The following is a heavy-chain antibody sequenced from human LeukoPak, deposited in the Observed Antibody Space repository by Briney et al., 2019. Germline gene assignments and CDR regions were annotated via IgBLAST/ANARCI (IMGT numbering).Heavy chain of an antibody. CDR1: GYTFTGYY. CDR2: INPNSGGT. D-gene: IGHD5-12*01. J-gene: IGHJ4*02. CDR3: ARAWLRLNPYFDY. Sequence: VASVKVSCKASGYTFTGYYMHWVRQAPGQGLEWMGWINPNSGGTNYAQKFQGRVTMTRDTSISTSYMELSRLRSDDTAVYYCARAWLRLNPYFDYWGQGTLVTVSS. V-gene: IGHV1-2*02.